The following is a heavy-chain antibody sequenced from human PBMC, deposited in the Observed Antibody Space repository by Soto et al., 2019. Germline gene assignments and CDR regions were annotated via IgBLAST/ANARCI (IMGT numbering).Heavy chain of an antibody. J-gene: IGHJ6*02. D-gene: IGHD6-13*01. V-gene: IGHV1-46*01. CDR2: INPSGGIT. Sequence: QMQLVQSGAEVKRPGASVRGSCKSSGYTFTNFYIHWVRQAPGQGLEWMGIINPSGGITNFAQRFQVLVTMTRDMSTNTHYMELSSLKSGDTAVYYCASSPAFASSWYEIPPDPSHGMDVWGQGTTVTV. CDR1: GYTFTNFY. CDR3: ASSPAFASSWYEIPPDPSHGMDV.